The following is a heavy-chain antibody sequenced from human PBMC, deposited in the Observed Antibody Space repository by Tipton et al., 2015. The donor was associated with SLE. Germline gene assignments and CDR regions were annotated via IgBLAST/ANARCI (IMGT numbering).Heavy chain of an antibody. Sequence: SLRLSCAASGFTFSSYWMSWVRQAPGKGLEWVSSISSSSSYIYYADSVKGRFTISRDNAKNSLYLQMNSLRAGDTAVYYCARDGRQLGLGGMDVWGQGTTVTVSS. CDR2: ISSSSSYI. V-gene: IGHV3-21*01. D-gene: IGHD6-6*01. CDR3: ARDGRQLGLGGMDV. CDR1: GFTFSSYW. J-gene: IGHJ6*02.